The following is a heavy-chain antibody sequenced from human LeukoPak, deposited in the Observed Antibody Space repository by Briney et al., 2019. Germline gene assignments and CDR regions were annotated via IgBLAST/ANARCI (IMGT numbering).Heavy chain of an antibody. D-gene: IGHD3-22*01. Sequence: ASETLSLTCTVSGVSISSYYWSWIRQPAGKGLESIGHISTSGSTNYNPPLKSRVTMSVDTSKNQFSLKLSSVTAADTAVYYCARVRYSDSSVLTRKRSYYFDYWGQGTLVTVSS. CDR3: ARVRYSDSSVLTRKRSYYFDY. CDR2: ISTSGST. V-gene: IGHV4-4*07. CDR1: GVSISSYY. J-gene: IGHJ4*02.